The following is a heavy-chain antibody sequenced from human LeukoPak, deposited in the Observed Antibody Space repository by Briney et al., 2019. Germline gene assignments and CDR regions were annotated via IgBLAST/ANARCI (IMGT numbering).Heavy chain of an antibody. D-gene: IGHD3-9*01. J-gene: IGHJ4*02. V-gene: IGHV3-74*01. Sequence: GGSLRLSCAASGFTFSNYWMHWVRQAPGRGLVWVSRINSDGRSTNYADSVKGRFTISRDNAKNTLYLQMNSLRAEDTAVYYCARGADSGYSSDNWGQGTLVSVSS. CDR1: GFTFSNYW. CDR2: INSDGRST. CDR3: ARGADSGYSSDN.